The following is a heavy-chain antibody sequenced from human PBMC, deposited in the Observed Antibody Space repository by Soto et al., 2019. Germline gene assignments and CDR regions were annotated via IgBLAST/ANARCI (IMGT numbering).Heavy chain of an antibody. D-gene: IGHD6-13*01. CDR3: AREVAAAGLGY. CDR2: INPSGGST. V-gene: IGHV1-46*03. CDR1: GYTFTSYY. J-gene: IGHJ4*02. Sequence: ASVKVSCEACGYTFTSYYMHWVRQAPGQGLEWMGIINPSGGSTSYAQKFQGRVTMTRDTSTSTVYMELSSLRSEDTAVYYCAREVAAAGLGYWGQGTLVTVSS.